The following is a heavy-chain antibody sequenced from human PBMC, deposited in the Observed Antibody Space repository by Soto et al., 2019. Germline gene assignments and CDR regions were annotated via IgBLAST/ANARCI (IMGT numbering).Heavy chain of an antibody. D-gene: IGHD3-22*01. J-gene: IGHJ4*02. V-gene: IGHV4-61*01. CDR2: IHYSGST. CDR1: GGSVSGASYY. Sequence: SETLSLTCTVSGGSVSGASYYWSWIRQPPGKGLEWIGYIHYSGSTNYNPSLKSRVTLSLGTSKNQFSLKLSSVTAADTALYYCARNYYDSGDYYVDENEDDYWGQGTLVTVSS. CDR3: ARNYYDSGDYYVDENEDDY.